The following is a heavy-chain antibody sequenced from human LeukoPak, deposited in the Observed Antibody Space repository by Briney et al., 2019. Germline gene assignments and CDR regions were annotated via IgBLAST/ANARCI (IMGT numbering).Heavy chain of an antibody. J-gene: IGHJ5*02. CDR1: GYTFSSYG. V-gene: IGHV3-33*06. Sequence: GGSLRLPCAASGYTFSSYGVHWVRQAPGKGLEWVAVIWHDGGNKYYADSVKGRFAIFGVNSKYTLYLQMKKLRSVVKGVYYCAKGGVLNWFDPWGQGTLVTVSS. CDR2: IWHDGGNK. CDR3: AKGGVLNWFDP. D-gene: IGHD3-16*01.